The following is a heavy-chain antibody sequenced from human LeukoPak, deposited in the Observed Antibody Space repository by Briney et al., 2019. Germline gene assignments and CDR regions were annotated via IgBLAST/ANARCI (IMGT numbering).Heavy chain of an antibody. CDR2: ISGSSRYK. CDR1: GFTFSDYR. D-gene: IGHD5-18*01. Sequence: GGSLRLSCAASGFTFSDYRMNWVRQAPGKGLEWVSSISGSSRYKYYADSVKGRFTISGDNANNSLHLQMNGLRAEDTAVYYCARDFSDTAYFDCWGQGTLVTVSS. V-gene: IGHV3-21*01. J-gene: IGHJ4*02. CDR3: ARDFSDTAYFDC.